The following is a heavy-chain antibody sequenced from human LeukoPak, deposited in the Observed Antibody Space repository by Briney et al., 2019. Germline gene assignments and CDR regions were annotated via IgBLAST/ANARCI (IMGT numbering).Heavy chain of an antibody. CDR1: GFTFSSYS. Sequence: GGSLRLSCAASGFTFSSYSMNWVRQALGKGLEWVSYISSSSSYIYYADSVKGRFTISRDNAKNSLYLQMNSLRAEDTAVYYCASLSSNWGSDYWGQGTLVTVSS. V-gene: IGHV3-21*01. CDR2: ISSSSSYI. D-gene: IGHD7-27*01. CDR3: ASLSSNWGSDY. J-gene: IGHJ4*02.